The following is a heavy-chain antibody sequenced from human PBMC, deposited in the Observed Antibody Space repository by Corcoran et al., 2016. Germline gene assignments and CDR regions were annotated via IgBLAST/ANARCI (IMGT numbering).Heavy chain of an antibody. CDR1: GGSISSSSYY. Sequence: QLQLQESGPGLVKPSETLSLTCTVSGGSISSSSYYWGWIRQPPGKGLEWIGNIYYSGSTYYNSSLKSRVTISADTSKNQFSLKLSSVTAADTAVYYCARRYCSGGSCYFDYWGQGTLVTVSS. D-gene: IGHD2-15*01. J-gene: IGHJ4*02. CDR3: ARRYCSGGSCYFDY. V-gene: IGHV4-39*01. CDR2: IYYSGST.